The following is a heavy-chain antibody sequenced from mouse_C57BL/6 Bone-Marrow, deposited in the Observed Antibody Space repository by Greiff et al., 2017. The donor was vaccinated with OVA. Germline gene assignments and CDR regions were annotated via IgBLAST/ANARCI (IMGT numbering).Heavy chain of an antibody. J-gene: IGHJ2*01. CDR1: GFTFSSYG. CDR3: ARHGDYGSFFDY. D-gene: IGHD1-1*01. V-gene: IGHV5-6*01. Sequence: EVKLMESGGDLVKPGGSLKLSCAASGFTFSSYGMSWVRPTPDKRLEWVATISSGGSYTYYPDSVKGRFTISRDNAKNTLYRQMSSLKSEDTAMYYCARHGDYGSFFDYWGQGTTLTVSS. CDR2: ISSGGSYT.